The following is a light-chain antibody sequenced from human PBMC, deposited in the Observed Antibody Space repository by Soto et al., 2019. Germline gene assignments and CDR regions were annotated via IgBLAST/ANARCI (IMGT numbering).Light chain of an antibody. CDR3: SSHTDSTTLHV. J-gene: IGLJ1*01. CDR2: EVN. CDR1: SSDVGAYNF. V-gene: IGLV2-14*01. Sequence: QSVLTQPASVSGSPGQSITISCTGTSSDVGAYNFVSWYQQHPGRAPKLIIYEVNFRPSGISYRYSGSKSGNTASLTISGLQAEDEADYYCSSHTDSTTLHVIGTGTKVTVL.